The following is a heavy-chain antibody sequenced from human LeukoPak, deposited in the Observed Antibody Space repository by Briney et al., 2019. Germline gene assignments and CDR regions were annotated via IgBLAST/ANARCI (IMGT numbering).Heavy chain of an antibody. J-gene: IGHJ4*02. CDR1: GFTFSNYW. Sequence: GGSLRLSCEGSGFTFSNYWMGWVRQAPGKGLEWVALMSYDGNNNYYTDSVKGRFTLSRDNSKNTLYLQMNSLRPEDTAVYYCARDVHDSSGYSYWGQGTLVTVSS. CDR3: ARDVHDSSGYSY. V-gene: IGHV3-30-3*01. D-gene: IGHD3-22*01. CDR2: MSYDGNNN.